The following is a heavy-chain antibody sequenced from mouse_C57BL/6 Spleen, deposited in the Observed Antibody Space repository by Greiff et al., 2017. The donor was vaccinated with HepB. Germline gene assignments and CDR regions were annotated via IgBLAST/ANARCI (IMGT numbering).Heavy chain of an antibody. V-gene: IGHV1-64*01. CDR3: ALLRYWYFDV. Sequence: VQLQQSGAELVKPGASVKLSCKASGYTFTSYWMHWVKQRPGQGLEWIGMIHPNSGSTNYNEKFKSKATLTVDKSSSTAYMQLSSLTSEDSAVYYCALLRYWYFDVWGTGTTFTVSS. CDR2: IHPNSGST. D-gene: IGHD1-1*01. J-gene: IGHJ1*03. CDR1: GYTFTSYW.